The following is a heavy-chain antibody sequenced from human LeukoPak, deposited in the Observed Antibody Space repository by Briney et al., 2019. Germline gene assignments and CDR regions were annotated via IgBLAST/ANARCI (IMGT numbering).Heavy chain of an antibody. J-gene: IGHJ5*02. CDR2: ISSSGSTI. Sequence: GGSLTLFCAASGFTFSDYYMSWIRQAPGKGLEWVSYISSSGSTIYYADSVKGRFTISRDNAKNSLYLQMNSLRAEDTAVYYCAVSVGATSEWFDPWGQGTLVTVSS. D-gene: IGHD1-26*01. CDR3: AVSVGATSEWFDP. CDR1: GFTFSDYY. V-gene: IGHV3-11*04.